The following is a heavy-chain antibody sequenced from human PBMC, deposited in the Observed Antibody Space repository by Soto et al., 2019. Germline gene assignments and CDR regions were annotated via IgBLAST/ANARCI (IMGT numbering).Heavy chain of an antibody. V-gene: IGHV3-30-3*01. Sequence: GGSLRLSCAASGFTFSSYAMHWVRQAPGKGLEWVALISYDGSNKYYADSVKGRFTISRDNSKNSLYLQMNGLRAEDTAVYYCARDRDSSSANGMDVWGQGTTVTVSS. CDR3: ARDRDSSSANGMDV. J-gene: IGHJ6*02. D-gene: IGHD6-6*01. CDR2: ISYDGSNK. CDR1: GFTFSSYA.